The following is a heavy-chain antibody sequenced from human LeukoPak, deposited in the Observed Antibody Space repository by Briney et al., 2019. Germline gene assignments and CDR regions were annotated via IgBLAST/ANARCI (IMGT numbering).Heavy chain of an antibody. CDR3: ARASVIAAAGIW. D-gene: IGHD6-13*01. CDR2: ISWNSGSI. J-gene: IGHJ4*02. V-gene: IGHV3-9*01. CDR1: GFTFDDYA. Sequence: SGRSLRLSCAASGFTFDDYAMHWVRQAPGKGLEWVSGISWNSGSIGYADSVKGRFTISRDNAKNSLYLQMNSLRAEDTAVYYCARASVIAAAGIWWGQGTLVTVSS.